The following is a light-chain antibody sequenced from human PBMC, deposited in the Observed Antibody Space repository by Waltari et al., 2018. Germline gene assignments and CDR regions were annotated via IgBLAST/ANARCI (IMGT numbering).Light chain of an antibody. CDR3: SSYLMGSNLGV. CDR1: TSDIGGYHY. V-gene: IGLV2-14*03. CDR2: DVS. J-gene: IGLJ2*01. Sequence: SALTQPASVSGSPGQSITISCSGTTSDIGGYHYVSWYQHHPGRAPKLIIYDVSNRPLGVSPRFSGSKSYNTASLTISGLQAEDEAHYYCSSYLMGSNLGVFGGGTKLTVL.